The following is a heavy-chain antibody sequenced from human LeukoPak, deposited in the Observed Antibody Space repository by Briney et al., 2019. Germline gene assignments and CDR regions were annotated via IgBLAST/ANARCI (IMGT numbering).Heavy chain of an antibody. CDR1: GFTFSSYA. CDR3: ARGGTGYNWNDRPFAFDI. Sequence: GGSLRLSCAASGFTFSSYAMHWVRQAPGKGLEYVSAISSNGGSTYYANSVKGRFTISRDNSKNTLYLQMGSLRAEDMAVYYCARGGTGYNWNDRPFAFDIWGQGTMVTVSS. V-gene: IGHV3-64*01. CDR2: ISSNGGST. D-gene: IGHD1-1*01. J-gene: IGHJ3*02.